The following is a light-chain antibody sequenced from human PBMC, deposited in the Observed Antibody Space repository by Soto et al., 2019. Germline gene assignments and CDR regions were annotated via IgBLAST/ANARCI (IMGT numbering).Light chain of an antibody. CDR3: SSFRDWNTLWI. CDR2: GVT. V-gene: IGLV2-14*01. Sequence: QSALTQPASVSGSPGQSITISCTGTSSDVGGYNYVSWYQQHPGKAPKLMIYGVTNRPSGVSNRFSGSKSGNTASLTVSGLQTEDEDDYYCSSFRDWNTLWIFGGGTKLTVL. CDR1: SSDVGGYNY. J-gene: IGLJ2*01.